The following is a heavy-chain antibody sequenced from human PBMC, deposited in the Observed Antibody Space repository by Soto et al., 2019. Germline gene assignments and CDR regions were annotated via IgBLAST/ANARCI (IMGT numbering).Heavy chain of an antibody. J-gene: IGHJ6*02. Sequence: PSETLSLTCTVSGGSVTGGYYYWSWIRQPPGKGLEWIGYIHYSGSANYNPSLKSRVTISVDTSKNQFSLKLSSVTAADTAVYYCARVVQKDGGLLSNYYYGLDVWGQGTPVTVSS. V-gene: IGHV4-61*01. CDR2: IHYSGSA. CDR1: GGSVTGGYYY. D-gene: IGHD3-10*01. CDR3: ARVVQKDGGLLSNYYYGLDV.